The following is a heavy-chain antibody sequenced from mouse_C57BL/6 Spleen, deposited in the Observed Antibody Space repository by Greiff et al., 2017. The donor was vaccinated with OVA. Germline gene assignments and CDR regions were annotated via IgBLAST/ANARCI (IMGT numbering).Heavy chain of an antibody. J-gene: IGHJ4*01. CDR2: SRNKANDYTT. D-gene: IGHD2-2*01. CDR3: AREYGYDGAMDY. CDR1: GFTFSDFY. V-gene: IGHV7-1*01. Sequence: EVQLVESGGGLVQSGRSLRLSCATSGFTFSDFYMEWVRQAPGKGLEWIAASRNKANDYTTEYSASVKGRFIVSRDTSQSILYLQMNALRAEDTAIYYCAREYGYDGAMDYWGQGTSVTVSS.